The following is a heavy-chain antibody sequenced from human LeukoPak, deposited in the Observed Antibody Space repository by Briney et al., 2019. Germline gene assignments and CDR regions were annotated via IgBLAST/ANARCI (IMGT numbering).Heavy chain of an antibody. V-gene: IGHV4-30-4*01. CDR2: IYYSGST. CDR1: GGSISSGDYY. J-gene: IGHJ6*02. Sequence: SETLSLTCTVSGGSISSGDYYWSWIRQPPGKGLEWIGYIYYSGSTYYNPSLKSRVTISVDTSKNQFSLKLSSVTAADTAVYYCGRGRDSSPDIVVVVAAGGQASSDYYGMDVWGQGTTVTVSS. D-gene: IGHD2-15*01. CDR3: GRGRDSSPDIVVVVAAGGQASSDYYGMDV.